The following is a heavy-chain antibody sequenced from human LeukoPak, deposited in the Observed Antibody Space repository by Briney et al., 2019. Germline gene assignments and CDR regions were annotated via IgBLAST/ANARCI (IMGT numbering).Heavy chain of an antibody. Sequence: SETLSLTCAVYGGSFSGYYWSWIRQPPGKGLEWIGENNHSGSTNYNPSLKSRVTISVDTSKNQFSLKLSSVTAADTAVYYCARSVVPARSVHMDVWGKGTTVTVFS. J-gene: IGHJ6*03. CDR2: NNHSGST. V-gene: IGHV4-34*01. D-gene: IGHD2-21*01. CDR1: GGSFSGYY. CDR3: ARSVVPARSVHMDV.